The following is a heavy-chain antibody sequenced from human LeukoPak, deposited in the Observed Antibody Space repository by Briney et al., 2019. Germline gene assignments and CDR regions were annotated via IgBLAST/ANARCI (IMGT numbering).Heavy chain of an antibody. J-gene: IGHJ4*02. Sequence: ASVKVSCKASGYTFTSYYMHWVRQAPGQGLEWMGIINPSGGSTNYAQKFQGRVTITADESTSTAYMELSSLRSEDTAVYYCASGDPRSGGWYYFDYWGQGTLVTVSS. CDR3: ASGDPRSGGWYYFDY. CDR1: GYTFTSYY. CDR2: INPSGGST. D-gene: IGHD2-15*01. V-gene: IGHV1-46*01.